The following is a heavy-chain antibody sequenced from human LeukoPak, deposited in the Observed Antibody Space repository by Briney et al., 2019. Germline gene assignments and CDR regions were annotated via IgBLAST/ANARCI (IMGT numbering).Heavy chain of an antibody. CDR1: GFTFSIYW. J-gene: IGHJ4*02. CDR2: IKQDGSEK. Sequence: GGSLILSCAASGFTFSIYWMSWVRQAPGKGLEWVANIKQDGSEKYYVDSVKGRFTISRDNAKNSLYLQMNSLRAEDTAVYYCARDLLGNYFDYWGQGTLVTVS. V-gene: IGHV3-7*04. CDR3: ARDLLGNYFDY. D-gene: IGHD2-21*01.